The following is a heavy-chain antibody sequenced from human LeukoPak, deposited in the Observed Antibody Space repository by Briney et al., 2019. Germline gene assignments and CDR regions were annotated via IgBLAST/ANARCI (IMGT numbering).Heavy chain of an antibody. D-gene: IGHD3-22*01. CDR2: ISSSSSTI. CDR1: GFTFSSYS. V-gene: IGHV3-48*04. CDR3: ARGYYDSSGYSLDYYYYMDV. J-gene: IGHJ6*03. Sequence: GGSLRLSCAASGFTFSSYSMNWVRQAPGKGLEWVSYISSSSSTIYYADSVKGRFTISRDNAKNSLYLQMNSLRAEDTAVYYRARGYYDSSGYSLDYYYYMDVWGKGTTVTISS.